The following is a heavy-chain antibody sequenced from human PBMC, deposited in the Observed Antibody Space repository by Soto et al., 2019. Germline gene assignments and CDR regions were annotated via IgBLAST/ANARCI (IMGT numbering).Heavy chain of an antibody. V-gene: IGHV4-34*01. CDR3: ARVVGATGGWFDP. CDR2: IYHSGST. CDR1: GGSFSGYY. D-gene: IGHD1-26*01. Sequence: QVQLQQWGAGLLKPSETLSLTCAVYGGSFSGYYWSWIRQPPGKGLEWIGEIYHSGSTNYNPSLKSRVTISVDTSKNQVSLKLSSVTAADTAVYYCARVVGATGGWFDPWGQGTLVTVSS. J-gene: IGHJ5*02.